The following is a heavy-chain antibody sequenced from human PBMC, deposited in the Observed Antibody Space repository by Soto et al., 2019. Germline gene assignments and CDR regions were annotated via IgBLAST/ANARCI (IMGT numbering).Heavy chain of an antibody. CDR1: GYTFTNYD. Sequence: ASVKVSCKASGYTFTNYDIPWVRQAPGHGLEWMGWMNPNSGNTGYAQSFRGRVTMTQNTAIGTAYMELRSLRSDDTATYDCTRAYGAETFDFWGQGTRVTVSA. CDR3: TRAYGAETFDF. CDR2: MNPNSGNT. D-gene: IGHD3-10*01. J-gene: IGHJ5*01. V-gene: IGHV1-8*02.